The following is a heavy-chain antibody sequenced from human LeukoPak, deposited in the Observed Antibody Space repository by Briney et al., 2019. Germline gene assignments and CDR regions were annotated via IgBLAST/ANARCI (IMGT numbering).Heavy chain of an antibody. CDR1: GFTVNSND. V-gene: IGHV3-66*02. CDR2: IFSGGST. Sequence: GGSLRLSCAASGFTVNSNDMSWVRQAPGKGLEWASVIFSGGSTYHADSVKGRFTISRDNSKNTLYLQMNSLRVDDTSVYYCARNRYYGLDVWGQGTTVTVSS. J-gene: IGHJ6*02. CDR3: ARNRYYGLDV.